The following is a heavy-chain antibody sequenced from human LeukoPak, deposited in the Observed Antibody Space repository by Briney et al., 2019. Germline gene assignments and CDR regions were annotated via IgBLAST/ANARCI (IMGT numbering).Heavy chain of an antibody. Sequence: GGSLRLSCAASGFTFDDYAMHWVRQAPGKDLEWVSLISGDGGSTYYADSVKGRFTISRDNSKNSLYLQMNSLRTEDTALYYCAKGDIVVVPSGRYYYYMDVWGKGTTVTVSS. D-gene: IGHD2-2*01. J-gene: IGHJ6*03. CDR3: AKGDIVVVPSGRYYYYMDV. V-gene: IGHV3-43*02. CDR1: GFTFDDYA. CDR2: ISGDGGST.